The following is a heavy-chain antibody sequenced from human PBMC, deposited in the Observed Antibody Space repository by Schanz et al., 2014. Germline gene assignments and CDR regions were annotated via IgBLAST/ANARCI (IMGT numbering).Heavy chain of an antibody. CDR1: GFAFSVYG. Sequence: QVQMVESGGGVVQPGRSLRLSCAASGFAFSVYGMHWVRQAPGKGPEWVAVIWSDGSTKYYADSVKGRFTISRDNSKNTLYLHMNTLRSEDTAVYYCAKDSTHIDIVLVPTASDYWGQGTLVNVSS. CDR3: AKDSTHIDIVLVPTASDY. CDR2: IWSDGSTK. V-gene: IGHV3-33*03. J-gene: IGHJ4*02. D-gene: IGHD2-2*01.